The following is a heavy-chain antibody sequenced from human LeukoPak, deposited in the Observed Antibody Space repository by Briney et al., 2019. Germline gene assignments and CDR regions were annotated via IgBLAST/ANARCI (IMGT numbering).Heavy chain of an antibody. CDR3: ARDPAAAGTVWLDP. CDR1: GFTLSSYS. Sequence: GGSLRLSCAASGFTLSSYSMNWVRQAPGKGLEWVSSITTRSSYIYYADSVRGRFTISRDDAKNSLYLQMNSLRADDTAVYYCARDPAAAGTVWLDPWGQGTLVTVSS. D-gene: IGHD6-13*01. J-gene: IGHJ5*02. V-gene: IGHV3-21*06. CDR2: ITTRSSYI.